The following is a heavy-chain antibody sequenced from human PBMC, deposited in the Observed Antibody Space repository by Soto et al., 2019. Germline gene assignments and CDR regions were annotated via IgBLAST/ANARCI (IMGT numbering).Heavy chain of an antibody. J-gene: IGHJ6*02. CDR2: VNHSGST. Sequence: SETLSLTCAVYGGSFSGYYWSWIRQPPGKGLEWIGEVNHSGSTNYNPSLKSRVTISVDTSKNQFSLKLSSVTAADTAVYYCARNGSYYVFLSGYYFAGGMDVWGQGTMVTVSS. V-gene: IGHV4-34*01. CDR3: ARNGSYYVFLSGYYFAGGMDV. CDR1: GGSFSGYY. D-gene: IGHD3-3*01.